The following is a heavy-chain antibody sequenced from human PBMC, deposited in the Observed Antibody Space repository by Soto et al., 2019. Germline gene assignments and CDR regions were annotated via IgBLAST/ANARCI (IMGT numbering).Heavy chain of an antibody. D-gene: IGHD1-1*01. J-gene: IGHJ6*01. CDR1: RYTITCKS. V-gene: IGHV1-2*04. CDR3: ARERTGTTSMDV. CDR2: INPNSGGT. Sequence: VKASSKASRYTITCKSLHWARQAPGQGLEWMGWINPNSGGTNYAQKFQGWVTMTRDTSISTAYMELSSLRSEDTAVYYSARERTGTTSMDVWGQGTTVTVSS.